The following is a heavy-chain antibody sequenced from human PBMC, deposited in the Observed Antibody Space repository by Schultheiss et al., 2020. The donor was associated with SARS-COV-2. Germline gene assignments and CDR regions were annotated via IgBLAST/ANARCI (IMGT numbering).Heavy chain of an antibody. Sequence: GGSLRLSCAASGFTFSSYAMHWVRQAPGKGLEWVSSISSSSTIYYADSVKGRFTISRDNAKNSLYLQMNSLRAEDTAVYYCARGTEADFDYWGQGTLVTVSS. CDR3: ARGTEADFDY. V-gene: IGHV3-69-1*01. CDR2: ISSSSTI. J-gene: IGHJ4*02. CDR1: GFTFSSYA.